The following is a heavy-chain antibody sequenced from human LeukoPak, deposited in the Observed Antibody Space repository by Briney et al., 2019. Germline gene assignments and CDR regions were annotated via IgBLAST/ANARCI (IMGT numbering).Heavy chain of an antibody. CDR1: GFTFSSYA. CDR2: ISGSGGST. D-gene: IGHD6-13*01. V-gene: IGHV3-23*01. Sequence: PGGSLRLSCAASGFTFSSYAMSWVRQAPGKGLEWVSAISGSGGSTYYADSVKGRFTISRDNSKNTLYLQMNSLRAEDTAVYYRACNPEEGIAAAATFDYWGQGTLVTVSS. J-gene: IGHJ4*02. CDR3: ACNPEEGIAAAATFDY.